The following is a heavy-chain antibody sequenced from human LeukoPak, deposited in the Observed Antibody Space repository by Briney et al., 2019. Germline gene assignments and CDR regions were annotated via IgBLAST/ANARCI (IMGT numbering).Heavy chain of an antibody. V-gene: IGHV3-30*03. Sequence: GRSLRLSCAASGFTFSSYGMHWVRQAPGKGLEWVAVISYDGSNKYYADSVKGRFTISRDNSKNTLYLQMNSLRAEDTAVYYCARSLSRKYYFDYWGQGTLVTVSS. D-gene: IGHD2-2*01. J-gene: IGHJ4*02. CDR2: ISYDGSNK. CDR1: GFTFSSYG. CDR3: ARSLSRKYYFDY.